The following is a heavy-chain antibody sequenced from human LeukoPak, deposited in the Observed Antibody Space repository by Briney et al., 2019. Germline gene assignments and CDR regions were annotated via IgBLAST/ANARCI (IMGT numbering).Heavy chain of an antibody. Sequence: GGTLRLSCAASGFTFSSYWMHWVRQAPGKGLEWVSYISGSGSAIYYADSVRGRFTISRDNAKDSLYLQMNSLGAEDTAVYYCARGGYNYGYAFDIWGQGTMVTASS. D-gene: IGHD5-24*01. CDR3: ARGGYNYGYAFDI. V-gene: IGHV3-48*03. CDR2: ISGSGSAI. J-gene: IGHJ3*02. CDR1: GFTFSSYW.